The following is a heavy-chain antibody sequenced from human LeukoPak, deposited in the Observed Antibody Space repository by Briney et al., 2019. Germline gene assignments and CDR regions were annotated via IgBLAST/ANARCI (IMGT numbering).Heavy chain of an antibody. CDR2: INHSGST. D-gene: IGHD5-12*01. V-gene: IGHV4-34*01. CDR1: GGSFSGYY. J-gene: IGHJ5*02. CDR3: AREGGDSGYDYGWFDP. Sequence: SETLSLTCAVYGGSFSGYYWSWIRQPPGKGLAWIGEINHSGSTNYNPSLKSRVTISVDTSKNQFSLKLSSVTAADTAVYYCAREGGDSGYDYGWFDPWGQGTLVTVSS.